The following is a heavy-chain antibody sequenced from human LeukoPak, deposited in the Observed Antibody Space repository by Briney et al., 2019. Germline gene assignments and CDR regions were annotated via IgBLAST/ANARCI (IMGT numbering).Heavy chain of an antibody. CDR2: IKHRPERYAT. CDR3: AQYSEGA. V-gene: IGHV3-72*01. J-gene: IGHJ5*02. CDR1: GFTFSAHY. D-gene: IGHD3-16*01. Sequence: PGGSLRLSCVASGFTFSAHYMDWVRQAPGKGLEWVGRIKHRPERYATEYAASVKGRFSISRDDSKNSLYLQMNSLHIEDTAVYYCAQYSEGAWGQGTLVTVSS.